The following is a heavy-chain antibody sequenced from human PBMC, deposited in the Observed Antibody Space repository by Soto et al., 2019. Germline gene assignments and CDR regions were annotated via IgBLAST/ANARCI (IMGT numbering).Heavy chain of an antibody. CDR2: ISGSGGST. Sequence: PGGSLRLSCAASGFTFSSYAMSWVRQAPGKGLEWVSAISGSGGSTYYADSVKGRFTISRDNSKNTLYLQMNSLRAEDTAVYYCAKDNNYDSSGYYFYYGMDVWGQGTTVTASS. J-gene: IGHJ6*02. CDR1: GFTFSSYA. V-gene: IGHV3-23*01. D-gene: IGHD3-22*01. CDR3: AKDNNYDSSGYYFYYGMDV.